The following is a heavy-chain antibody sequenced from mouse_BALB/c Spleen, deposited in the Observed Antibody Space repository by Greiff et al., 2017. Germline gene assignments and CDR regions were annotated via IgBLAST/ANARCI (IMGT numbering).Heavy chain of an antibody. Sequence: EVQVVESGGGLVQPGGSRKLSCAASGFTFSSFGMHWVRQAPEKGLEWVAYISSGSSTIYYADTVKGRFTISRDNPKNTLFLQMTSLRSEDTAMYYCARSSRFDYWGQGTTLTVSS. CDR2: ISSGSSTI. CDR1: GFTFSSFG. V-gene: IGHV5-17*02. CDR3: ARSSRFDY. J-gene: IGHJ2*01.